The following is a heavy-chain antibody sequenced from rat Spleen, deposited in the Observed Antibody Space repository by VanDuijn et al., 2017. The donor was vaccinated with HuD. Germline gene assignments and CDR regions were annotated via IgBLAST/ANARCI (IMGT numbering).Heavy chain of an antibody. CDR2: FTNTGGSP. CDR1: GFTFNNYW. CDR3: TRASIYYYSGEGLGHWYFDF. D-gene: IGHD1-1*01. V-gene: IGHV5-31*01. J-gene: IGHJ1*01. Sequence: EVQLVESGGGLVQPGRSLKLSCVASGFTFNNYWMTWIRQAPGKGLEWVASFTNTGGSPYYPDPVKGRFTISRDNAKSTLYLQMNSLRSEDTATYYCTRASIYYYSGEGLGHWYFDFWGPGTMVTVSS.